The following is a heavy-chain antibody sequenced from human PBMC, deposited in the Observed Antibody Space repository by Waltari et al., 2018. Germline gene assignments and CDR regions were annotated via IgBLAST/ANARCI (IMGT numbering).Heavy chain of an antibody. V-gene: IGHV1-69*12. CDR1: GGTFSSYA. Sequence: QVQLVQSGAEVKKPGSSVKVSCKASGGTFSSYAISWVRQAPGQGLEWMGGIIPIFGTANYAQKFQGRVTITADESTSTAYMELSSLRSEDTAVYYCARDEQAVAGRQLTTLYYYYYGMDVWGQGTTVTVSS. D-gene: IGHD6-19*01. CDR2: IIPIFGTA. J-gene: IGHJ6*02. CDR3: ARDEQAVAGRQLTTLYYYYYGMDV.